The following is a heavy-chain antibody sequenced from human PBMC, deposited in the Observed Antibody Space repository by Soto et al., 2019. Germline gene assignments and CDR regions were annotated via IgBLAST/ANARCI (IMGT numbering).Heavy chain of an antibody. CDR3: ARVTSSTWYFDY. CDR1: GDSMSNYY. CDR2: IYYNGNT. J-gene: IGHJ4*02. Sequence: SETLSLTCTVSGDSMSNYYWTWIRQPPGKGLEWIGYIYYNGNTKYNPSLESRVTFSVDTSKNQFSLRLSSVIAGVTAVYYCARVTSSTWYFDYWGPGTLVTVSS. V-gene: IGHV4-59*01. D-gene: IGHD6-13*01.